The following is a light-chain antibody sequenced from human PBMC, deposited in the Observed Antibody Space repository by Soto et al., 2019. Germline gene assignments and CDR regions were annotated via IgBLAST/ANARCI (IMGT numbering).Light chain of an antibody. CDR2: GAS. V-gene: IGKV3-15*01. CDR1: QSVSSN. Sequence: EIVMTQSPATLSVSPGERATLSCRASQSVSSNLVWYQQKPGQASRLVIYGASTRATGIPARFSGSGSGTEFALTISSLQSEDFAVYYCQQHNNWPRTFGQGTKVDIK. J-gene: IGKJ1*01. CDR3: QQHNNWPRT.